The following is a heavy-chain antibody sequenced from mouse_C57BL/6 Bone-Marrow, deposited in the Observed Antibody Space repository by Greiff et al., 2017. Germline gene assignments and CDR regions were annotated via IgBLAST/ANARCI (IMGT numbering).Heavy chain of an antibody. CDR2: IDPSDSYT. V-gene: IGHV1-69*01. J-gene: IGHJ1*03. Sequence: VQLQQPGAELVMPGASVKLSCKASGYTFTSYWMHWVKQRPGQGLEWIGEIDPSDSYTTYNQTFKGKSTLTVDKSSSTAYMQLSSLTSEESAVYYCAREYYYGSSYDWYFDVWGTGTTVTVSS. CDR3: AREYYYGSSYDWYFDV. D-gene: IGHD1-1*01. CDR1: GYTFTSYW.